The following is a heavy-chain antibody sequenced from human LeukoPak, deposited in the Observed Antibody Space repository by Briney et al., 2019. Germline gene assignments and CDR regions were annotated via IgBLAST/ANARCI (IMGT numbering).Heavy chain of an antibody. Sequence: PGGSLRLSCAASGFTFSSYSMNWVRQAPGKGLEWVSSISSSSSYIYYADSVKGRLTISRDNAKNSLYLQMNSLRAEDTAVYYCARGEVAGFDYWGQGTLVTVSS. V-gene: IGHV3-21*01. CDR3: ARGEVAGFDY. D-gene: IGHD6-19*01. J-gene: IGHJ4*02. CDR2: ISSSSSYI. CDR1: GFTFSSYS.